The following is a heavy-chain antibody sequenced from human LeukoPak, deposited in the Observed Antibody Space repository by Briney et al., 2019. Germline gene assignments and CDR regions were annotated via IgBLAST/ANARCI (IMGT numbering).Heavy chain of an antibody. J-gene: IGHJ6*03. D-gene: IGHD3-16*01. V-gene: IGHV4-39*01. CDR3: ARVGATFPHYYMDV. Sequence: SETLSLTCTVSGGSITSSSHYWGWIRQPPGKGLEWIGNIYYDGSTYYNPSLKSRVTISVDTSKNQFSLKQSSVTAADTAVYYCARVGATFPHYYMDVWGKGTTVTVSS. CDR2: IYYDGST. CDR1: GGSITSSSHY.